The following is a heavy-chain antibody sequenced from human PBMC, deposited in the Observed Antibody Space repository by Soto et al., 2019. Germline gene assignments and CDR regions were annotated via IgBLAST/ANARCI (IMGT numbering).Heavy chain of an antibody. D-gene: IGHD6-13*01. CDR1: GYTFTSYD. CDR3: ARRQIAAAVYYYGMDV. CDR2: IDPSDSYT. Sequence: EASVKVSCKASGYTFTSYDISWVRQMPGKGLEWMGRIDPSDSYTNYSPSFQGHVTISADKSISTAYLQWSSLKASDTAMYYCARRQIAAAVYYYGMDVWGQGTTVTVSS. J-gene: IGHJ6*02. V-gene: IGHV5-10-1*01.